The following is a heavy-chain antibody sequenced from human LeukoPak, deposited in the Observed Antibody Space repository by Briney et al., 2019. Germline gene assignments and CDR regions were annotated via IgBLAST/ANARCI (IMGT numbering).Heavy chain of an antibody. D-gene: IGHD2-15*01. J-gene: IGHJ5*02. V-gene: IGHV1-18*01. CDR3: ARDGAKCSGGSCYASWFDP. Sequence: ASVKVSCKASGYTFTSYGVSWVRQAPGQGLEWMGWISAYNGNTNYAQKLQGRVTMTTDTSTSTAYMELRSLRSDDTAVYYCARDGAKCSGGSCYASWFDPWGQGTLVTVSS. CDR2: ISAYNGNT. CDR1: GYTFTSYG.